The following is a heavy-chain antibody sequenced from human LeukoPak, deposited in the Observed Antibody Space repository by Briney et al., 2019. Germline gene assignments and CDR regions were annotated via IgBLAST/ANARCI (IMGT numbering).Heavy chain of an antibody. CDR2: IYQSGST. D-gene: IGHD3-3*01. Sequence: PSETLSLTCAVSGGSISSSNWWSWVRQPPGKGLEWIGEIYQSGSTNYNPSLKSRVTISVDKSKNQFSLKLSSVTAADTAVYYCARASFSGVVKNAFDIWGQGTMVTVSS. V-gene: IGHV4-4*02. CDR1: GGSISSSNW. J-gene: IGHJ3*02. CDR3: ARASFSGVVKNAFDI.